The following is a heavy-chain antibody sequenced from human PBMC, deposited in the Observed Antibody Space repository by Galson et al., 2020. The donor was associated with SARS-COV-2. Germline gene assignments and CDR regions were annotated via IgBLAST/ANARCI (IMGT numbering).Heavy chain of an antibody. D-gene: IGHD5-12*01. CDR3: ARARDGYNHFDY. CDR1: GFIFSNYA. CDR2: ISYDGFNT. Sequence: GESLKISCAASGFIFSNYAMHWVRQAPGKGLEWVAVISYDGFNTYYTDSVKGRLTISRDDSKNTLFLQMNSLKSDDTAVYYCARARDGYNHFDYWGQGALVTVFS. V-gene: IGHV3-30-3*01. J-gene: IGHJ4*02.